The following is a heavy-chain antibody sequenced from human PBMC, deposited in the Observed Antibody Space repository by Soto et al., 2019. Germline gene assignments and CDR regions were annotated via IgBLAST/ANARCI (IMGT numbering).Heavy chain of an antibody. CDR1: GGSISSGGYY. CDR2: IYYRGST. Sequence: QVQLQESGPGLVKPSQTLSLTCTVSGGSISSGGYYWSWIRQHPGKGLEWLGYIYYRGSTYYNPSLKSRVTLSVDTSKNQFSLKLSSGTAADTAVYYCAREARTGYYGSGTMDVWGQGTTVTVSS. CDR3: AREARTGYYGSGTMDV. D-gene: IGHD3-10*01. V-gene: IGHV4-31*03. J-gene: IGHJ6*02.